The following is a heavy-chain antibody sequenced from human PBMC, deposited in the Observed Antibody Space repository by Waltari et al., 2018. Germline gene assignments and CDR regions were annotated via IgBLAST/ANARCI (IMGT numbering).Heavy chain of an antibody. CDR1: GFTFANYA. V-gene: IGHV3-23*04. D-gene: IGHD2-15*01. CDR2: SSKRDGAT. J-gene: IGHJ6*02. Sequence: EVQLVESGGGLVQPGGSLRLSCAASGFTFANYAMRWVRQAPGKGLEWLSTSSKRDGATYYTGTVKGRFTISRDNSQNMLYLQMNSLRDEDTAVYYCAIVIQWWFPGNMNVWGQGTTVTVSS. CDR3: AIVIQWWFPGNMNV.